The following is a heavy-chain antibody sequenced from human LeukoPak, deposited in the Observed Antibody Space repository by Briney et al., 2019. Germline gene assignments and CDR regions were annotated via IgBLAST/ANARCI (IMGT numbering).Heavy chain of an antibody. CDR1: GYTFTGHY. CDR3: ARVSGGLREVGWFDP. Sequence: GASVKVSCKASGYTFTGHYMHWVRQAPGQGLEWMGWINPNSGGTNYAQKFQGRVTMTRDTSISTAYMELSRLRSDDAAVYYCARVSGGLREVGWFDPWGQGTLVTVSS. CDR2: INPNSGGT. J-gene: IGHJ5*02. V-gene: IGHV1-2*02. D-gene: IGHD4-17*01.